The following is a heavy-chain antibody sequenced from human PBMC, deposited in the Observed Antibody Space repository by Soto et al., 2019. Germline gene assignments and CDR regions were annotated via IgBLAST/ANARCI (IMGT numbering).Heavy chain of an antibody. J-gene: IGHJ4*02. CDR2: ISGSGGST. D-gene: IGHD2-15*01. CDR3: AKDGRCSGGSCYSTLDY. CDR1: GFTFSSYA. Sequence: GGSLRLSCAASGFTFSSYAMSWVRQAPGKGLEWVSAISGSGGSTYYADSVKGRFTISRDNSKNTLYLQMNSLRAEDTAVYYCAKDGRCSGGSCYSTLDYWGQGTLVTVSS. V-gene: IGHV3-23*01.